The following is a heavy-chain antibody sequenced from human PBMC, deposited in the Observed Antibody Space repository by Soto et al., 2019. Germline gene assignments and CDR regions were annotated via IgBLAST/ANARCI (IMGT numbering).Heavy chain of an antibody. CDR1: GYTFTSYD. Sequence: QVQLVQSGAEVKKPGASVKVSCKASGYTFTSYDINWVRQATGQGLEWMGWMNPNSGNTGYAQKFQGRVTMTRNTSISTAYMELSSLRSEDTAGYYCARGRFLEWPLWFDPWGQGTLVTVSS. V-gene: IGHV1-8*01. CDR2: MNPNSGNT. J-gene: IGHJ5*02. CDR3: ARGRFLEWPLWFDP. D-gene: IGHD3-3*01.